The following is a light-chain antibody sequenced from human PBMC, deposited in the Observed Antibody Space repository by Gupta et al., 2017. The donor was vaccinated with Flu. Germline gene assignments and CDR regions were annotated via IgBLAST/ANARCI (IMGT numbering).Light chain of an antibody. Sequence: NCKSSQSVLYSSNNENYLAWYQQKPRQPPKLLIYWASTREFGVPDRFSGSGSGTDFTLTITSLQAEDAAVYYCQQYYSAPLTFGGGTKVEIK. CDR1: QSVLYSSNNENY. V-gene: IGKV4-1*01. CDR3: QQYYSAPLT. CDR2: WAS. J-gene: IGKJ4*01.